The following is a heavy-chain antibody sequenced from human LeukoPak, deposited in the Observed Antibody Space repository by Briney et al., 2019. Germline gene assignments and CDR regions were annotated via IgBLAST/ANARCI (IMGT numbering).Heavy chain of an antibody. CDR1: GGSISSSSYY. CDR2: IYYSGST. D-gene: IGHD3-3*01. Sequence: SETLSLTCTVSGGSISSSSYYWGWIRQPPGKGLEWIGSIYYSGSTYYNPSLKSQVTISVDTSKNQFSLKLSSVTAADTAVYYCARDGEWLLFDYWGQGTLVTVSS. CDR3: ARDGEWLLFDY. V-gene: IGHV4-39*07. J-gene: IGHJ4*02.